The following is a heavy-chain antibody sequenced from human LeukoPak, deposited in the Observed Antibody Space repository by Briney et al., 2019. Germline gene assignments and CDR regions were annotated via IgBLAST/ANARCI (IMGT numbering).Heavy chain of an antibody. CDR1: GFTSSSYW. V-gene: IGHV3-74*01. D-gene: IGHD2-2*01. CDR3: ARDQCSGPNCQVALDY. CDR2: VNSDGSRT. Sequence: GGSLRLSCAASGFTSSSYWMHWVRHGPGKGLVWVSRVNSDGSRTSYADSVKGRFTISRDNAKNTLYLQMNSLRAEDTAVYYCARDQCSGPNCQVALDYWGQGTLVTVSS. J-gene: IGHJ4*02.